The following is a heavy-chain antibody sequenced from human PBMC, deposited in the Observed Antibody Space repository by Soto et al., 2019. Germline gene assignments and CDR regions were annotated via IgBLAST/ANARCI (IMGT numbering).Heavy chain of an antibody. J-gene: IGHJ4*02. CDR2: INAGNGDT. D-gene: IGHD2-15*01. CDR1: GYTFTSYA. V-gene: IGHV1-3*01. Sequence: ASVKVSCKASGYTFTSYAMHWVRQAPGQRPEWMGWINAGNGDTKYSQKFQGRVTITRDTFASTAYMELSSLRSEDTAVYYCAREDCSGASCYPYNWGQGTLVTVSS. CDR3: AREDCSGASCYPYN.